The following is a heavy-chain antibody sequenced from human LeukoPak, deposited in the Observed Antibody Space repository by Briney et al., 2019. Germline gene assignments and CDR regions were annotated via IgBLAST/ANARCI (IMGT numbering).Heavy chain of an antibody. CDR1: GFTFSNAW. CDR2: IKSKTDGGTT. V-gene: IGHV3-15*01. D-gene: IGHD4-11*01. CDR3: TTQAVTQYYFDY. Sequence: PGGSLRRSCAASGFTFSNAWMSWVRQAPGKGLEWVGRIKSKTDGGTTDYAAPVKGRFTISRDDSKNTLYLQMNSLKTEDTAVYYCTTQAVTQYYFDYWGQGTLVTVSS. J-gene: IGHJ4*02.